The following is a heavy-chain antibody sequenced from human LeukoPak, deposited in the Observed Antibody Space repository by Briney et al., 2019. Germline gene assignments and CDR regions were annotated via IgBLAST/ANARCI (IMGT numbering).Heavy chain of an antibody. J-gene: IGHJ4*02. CDR2: ISRSGSTI. CDR3: AREANGYSSGLDY. CDR1: GFTFSSYT. Sequence: GGSLRLSCAASGFTFSSYTMNWVRQAPGKGLEWVSYISRSGSTIYYADSLKGRFTISRDNGKNSLYLQMNSLRAEDTAVYYCAREANGYSSGLDYWGQGTLVTVSP. V-gene: IGHV3-48*01. D-gene: IGHD5-18*01.